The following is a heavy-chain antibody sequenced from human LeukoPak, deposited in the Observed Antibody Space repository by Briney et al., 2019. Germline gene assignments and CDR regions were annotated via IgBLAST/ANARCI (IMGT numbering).Heavy chain of an antibody. CDR2: INHSGST. Sequence: SETLSLTCDVYGGSFSGYYWSWIRQPPGKGLEWIGKINHSGSTNYNPSLKSRVTISVDTSKNQFSLKLSSVTAADTAVYYCARLALGYCSSSSCSSPWYMDVWGKGTTVTVSS. CDR1: GGSFSGYY. CDR3: ARLALGYCSSSSCSSPWYMDV. J-gene: IGHJ6*03. D-gene: IGHD2-2*01. V-gene: IGHV4-34*01.